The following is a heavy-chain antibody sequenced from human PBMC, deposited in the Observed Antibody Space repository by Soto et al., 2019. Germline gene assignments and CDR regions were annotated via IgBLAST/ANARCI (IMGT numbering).Heavy chain of an antibody. CDR3: ARPKDYDDCLDL. V-gene: IGHV1-3*01. Sequence: QVQLVQSGAEVKKPGASVKVSCKASGYAFTWFHIHWVRQAPGQRLEWMGWINAGNGNTKYSQKFQGRVTFTRDTSANTAYMELSSLISEDTAVYYCARPKDYDDCLDLWGLGTLVTVSS. CDR2: INAGNGNT. CDR1: GYAFTWFH. D-gene: IGHD3-22*01. J-gene: IGHJ4*02.